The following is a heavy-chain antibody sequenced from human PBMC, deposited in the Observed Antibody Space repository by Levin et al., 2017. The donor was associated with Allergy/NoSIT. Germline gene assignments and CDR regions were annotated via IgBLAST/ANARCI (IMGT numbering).Heavy chain of an antibody. CDR3: ARDLVPGTTLYYFDY. CDR1: GFTFSSYG. CDR2: IWYDGSNK. V-gene: IGHV3-33*01. Sequence: GGSLRLSCAASGFTFSSYGMHWVRQAPGKGLEWVAVIWYDGSNKYYADSVKGRFTISRDNSKNTLYLQMNSLRAEDTAVYYCARDLVPGTTLYYFDYWGQGTLVTVSS. D-gene: IGHD1-7*01. J-gene: IGHJ4*02.